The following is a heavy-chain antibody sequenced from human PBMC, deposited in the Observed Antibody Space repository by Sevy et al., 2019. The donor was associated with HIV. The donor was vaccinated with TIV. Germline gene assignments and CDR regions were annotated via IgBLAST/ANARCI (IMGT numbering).Heavy chain of an antibody. Sequence: GGSLRLSCAVSGFTFSRFGMHWVRQAPGKGLEWVAVISYDGNDKHYAESVKGRFTISRDNSKNTLHLEMNSLRAEDTAVYYCARDHQITIVGEITDYYFYYGMDVWGQGTTVTVSS. J-gene: IGHJ6*02. CDR2: ISYDGNDK. CDR1: GFTFSRFG. CDR3: ARDHQITIVGEITDYYFYYGMDV. D-gene: IGHD3-3*01. V-gene: IGHV3-30*04.